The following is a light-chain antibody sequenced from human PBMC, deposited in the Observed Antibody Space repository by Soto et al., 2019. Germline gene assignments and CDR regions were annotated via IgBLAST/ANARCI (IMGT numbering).Light chain of an antibody. J-gene: IGKJ5*01. CDR2: GAS. CDR1: QRVSSGY. CDR3: QQSGSSPIT. V-gene: IGKV3-20*01. Sequence: EAGLTQPPGTLSLSPGERATRSGSASQRVSSGYLAWYQQKPGQAPRLLIYGASSRATGIPDRFSGSGSGTDFTLTISRLEPEDFAVYYCQQSGSSPITFGQGTRLEIK.